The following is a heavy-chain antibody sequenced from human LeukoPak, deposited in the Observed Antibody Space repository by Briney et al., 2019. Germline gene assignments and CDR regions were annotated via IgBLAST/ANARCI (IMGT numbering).Heavy chain of an antibody. D-gene: IGHD6-13*01. V-gene: IGHV1-2*02. Sequence: ASVKVSCKASGCTFTGYFIHWVRQAPGQGLEWMGWINPKNGGTKYAQKFQGRVTMTRDTSISTAYMELSSLRSEDTAVYYCARMGQQLGGDYFDYWGQGTLVTVSS. J-gene: IGHJ4*02. CDR3: ARMGQQLGGDYFDY. CDR1: GCTFTGYF. CDR2: INPKNGGT.